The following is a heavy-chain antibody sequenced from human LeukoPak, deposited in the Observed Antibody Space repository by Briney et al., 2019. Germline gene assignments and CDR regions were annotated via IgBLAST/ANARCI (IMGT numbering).Heavy chain of an antibody. CDR1: GFTFSSYS. CDR3: ARDLPDLYSSGWTSFDY. CDR2: ISSSSSTI. J-gene: IGHJ4*02. V-gene: IGHV3-48*01. Sequence: GGSLRLSCAASGFTFSSYSMNWVRQAPGKGLEWVSYISSSSSTIYYADSVKGRLTISRDNAKNSLYLQMNSLRAEDTAVYYCARDLPDLYSSGWTSFDYWGQGTLVTVSS. D-gene: IGHD6-19*01.